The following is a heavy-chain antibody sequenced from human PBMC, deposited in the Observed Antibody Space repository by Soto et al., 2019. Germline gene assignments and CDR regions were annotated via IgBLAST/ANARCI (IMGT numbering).Heavy chain of an antibody. V-gene: IGHV4-34*01. CDR3: ARGLRAGDYESQHFDY. D-gene: IGHD4-17*01. CDR2: INHSGST. CDR1: GGSFSGYY. J-gene: IGHJ4*02. Sequence: PSETLSLTCAVYGGSFSGYYWSWIRQPPGKGLEWIGEINHSGSTNYNPSLKSRVTISVDTSKNQFSLKLSSVTAADTAVYYCARGLRAGDYESQHFDYWGQGTLVTVSS.